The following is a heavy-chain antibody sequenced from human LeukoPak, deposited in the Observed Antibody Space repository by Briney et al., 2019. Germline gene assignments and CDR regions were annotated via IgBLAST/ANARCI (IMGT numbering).Heavy chain of an antibody. CDR1: GGSISSGSYY. V-gene: IGHV4-61*02. CDR3: ARVVEDYYDSSGYCYYFDY. J-gene: IGHJ4*02. Sequence: SETLSLTCTVSGGSISSGSYYWSWIRQPAGTGLEWIGRIYTSGSTNYNPSLKSRVTISVDTSKNQFSLKLSSVTAADTAVYYCARVVEDYYDSSGYCYYFDYWGQGTLVTVSS. D-gene: IGHD3-22*01. CDR2: IYTSGST.